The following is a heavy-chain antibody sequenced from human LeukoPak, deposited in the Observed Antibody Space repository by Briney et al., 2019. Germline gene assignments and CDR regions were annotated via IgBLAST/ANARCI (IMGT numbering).Heavy chain of an antibody. CDR3: ARAPPAGDFDWLDYYYMDV. CDR2: ISSSSSYI. D-gene: IGHD3-9*01. Sequence: GGSLRLSCAASGFTLSSYSMNWVRQAPGKGLEWVSSISSSSSYIYYADSVKGRFTISRDNAKNSLYLQMNSLRAEDTAVYYCARAPPAGDFDWLDYYYMDVWGKGTTVTVSS. CDR1: GFTLSSYS. J-gene: IGHJ6*03. V-gene: IGHV3-21*01.